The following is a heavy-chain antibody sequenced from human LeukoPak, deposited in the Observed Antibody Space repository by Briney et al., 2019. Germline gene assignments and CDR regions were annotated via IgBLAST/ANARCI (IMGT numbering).Heavy chain of an antibody. D-gene: IGHD2-2*01. J-gene: IGHJ4*02. Sequence: GGSLRLSCAASGFTFSSCAMSWVRQAPGKGLEWVSAISGSGGSTYYADSVKGRFTISRDNSKNTLYLQMNSLRAEDTAVYYCSASYCSSTSCHFDYWGQGTLVTVSS. CDR2: ISGSGGST. CDR3: SASYCSSTSCHFDY. V-gene: IGHV3-23*01. CDR1: GFTFSSCA.